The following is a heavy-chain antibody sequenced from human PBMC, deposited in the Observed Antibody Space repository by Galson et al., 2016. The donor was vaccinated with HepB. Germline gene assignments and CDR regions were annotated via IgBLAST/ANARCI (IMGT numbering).Heavy chain of an antibody. J-gene: IGHJ4*02. CDR3: ARVRYTIGYMFDY. CDR2: IGSSSSPI. Sequence: SLRLSCAASGFTFSSYPMTWVRQAPGKGLEWVSCIGSSSSPIYYADSVKGRFTISRDNAENSLYLQMNSLRDEDTAMYFCARVRYTIGYMFDYWGQGTLVTVSS. D-gene: IGHD2-2*02. V-gene: IGHV3-48*02. CDR1: GFTFSSYP.